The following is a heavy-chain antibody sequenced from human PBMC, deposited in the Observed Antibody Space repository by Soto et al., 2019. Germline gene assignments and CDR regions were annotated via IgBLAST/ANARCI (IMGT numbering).Heavy chain of an antibody. CDR2: IIPIFGTA. J-gene: IGHJ5*02. CDR3: ASYGYSYGRNWFDP. Sequence: SVKVSCKASGGTFSSYAISWVRQAPGQGLEWMGGIIPIFGTANYAQKFQGRVTITADESTSTAYMELSSLRSEDTAVYYCASYGYSYGRNWFDPSGQGTLVTVSS. V-gene: IGHV1-69*13. D-gene: IGHD5-18*01. CDR1: GGTFSSYA.